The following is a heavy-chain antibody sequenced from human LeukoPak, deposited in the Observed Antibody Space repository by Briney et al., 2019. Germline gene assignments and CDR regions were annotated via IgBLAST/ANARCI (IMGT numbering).Heavy chain of an antibody. CDR1: GYSFPNYW. D-gene: IGHD1-26*01. V-gene: IGHV5-51*01. CDR3: ARLTGSYYSAFDI. J-gene: IGHJ3*02. Sequence: GESLKISCKVSGYSFPNYWIGWVRQMPGKGLEWMNIIYPGDSDTRYSPSFQGQATISADKSNNTAYLQWSSLKASDTAMYYCARLTGSYYSAFDIWGQGTMVTVSS. CDR2: IYPGDSDT.